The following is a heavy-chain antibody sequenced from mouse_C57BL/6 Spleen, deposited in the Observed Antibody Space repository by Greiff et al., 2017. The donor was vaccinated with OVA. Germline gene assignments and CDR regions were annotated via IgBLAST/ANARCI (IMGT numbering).Heavy chain of an antibody. V-gene: IGHV1-82*01. D-gene: IGHD4-1*01. CDR3: APNWGYFDY. CDR2: IYPGDGDT. J-gene: IGHJ2*01. Sequence: QVQLQQSGPELVKPGASVKISCKASGYAFSSSWMNWVKQRPGKGLEWIGRIYPGDGDTNYNGKFKGKATLTADKSSSTAYMQLSGLTSEDSAVYCCAPNWGYFDYWGQGTTLTVSS. CDR1: GYAFSSSW.